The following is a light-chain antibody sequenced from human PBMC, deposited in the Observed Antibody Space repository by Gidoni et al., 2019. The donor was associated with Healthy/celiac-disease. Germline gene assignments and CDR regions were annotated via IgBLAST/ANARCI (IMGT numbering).Light chain of an antibody. Sequence: IVLTPSPLSLPVTPGEPASISCRSSQSLLHSNGYKYLDWYLQKPGQSPQLLIYLGSNRASGVTDRCSGSGSGTDFTMKSSRVEDEDVGVYYCMQALQTPTFGGGTKVEIK. CDR3: MQALQTPT. CDR2: LGS. J-gene: IGKJ4*01. CDR1: QSLLHSNGYKY. V-gene: IGKV2-28*01.